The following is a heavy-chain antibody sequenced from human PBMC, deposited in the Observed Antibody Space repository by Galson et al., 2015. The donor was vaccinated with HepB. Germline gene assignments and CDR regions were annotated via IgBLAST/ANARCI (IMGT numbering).Heavy chain of an antibody. J-gene: IGHJ1*01. D-gene: IGHD3-10*01. CDR2: FDPEDGET. V-gene: IGHV1-24*01. Sequence: SVKVSCKVSGYTLTELSMHWVRQAPGKGLEWMGGFDPEDGETIYAQKFRGRVTMTEDTSTDTAYMELSSLRSEDTAVYYCASLLWFGELEYFQHWGQGTLVTVSS. CDR1: GYTLTELS. CDR3: ASLLWFGELEYFQH.